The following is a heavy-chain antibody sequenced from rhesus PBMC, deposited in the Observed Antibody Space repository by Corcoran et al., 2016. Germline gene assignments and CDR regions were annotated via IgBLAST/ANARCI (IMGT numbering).Heavy chain of an antibody. CDR1: GGSISSSY. CDR3: ARRRAAGFLCYFDY. J-gene: IGHJ4*01. Sequence: QLQLQESGPGLVKPSETLSVTCAVSGGSISSSYWSWIRQAPGKGLEWIGYIYGSGVSTNCSPALKGRVPLSVDTSKNQLSLMLSSVTTADTAVYYCARRRAAGFLCYFDYWGQGVLVTVSS. D-gene: IGHD6-13*01. V-gene: IGHV4-169*01. CDR2: IYGSGVST.